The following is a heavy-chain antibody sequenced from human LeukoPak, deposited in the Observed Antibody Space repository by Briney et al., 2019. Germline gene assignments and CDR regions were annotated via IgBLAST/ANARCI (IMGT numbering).Heavy chain of an antibody. D-gene: IGHD3-22*01. CDR2: IIPIFGTA. CDR3: ARDRYDSSGYYPRPGDY. Sequence: SVKVSCKASGGTFSSYAISWVRQAPGQGLEWMRRIIPIFGTANYAQKFQGRVTITTDESTSTAYMELSSLRSEDTAVYYCARDRYDSSGYYPRPGDYWGQGTLVTVSS. V-gene: IGHV1-69*05. J-gene: IGHJ4*02. CDR1: GGTFSSYA.